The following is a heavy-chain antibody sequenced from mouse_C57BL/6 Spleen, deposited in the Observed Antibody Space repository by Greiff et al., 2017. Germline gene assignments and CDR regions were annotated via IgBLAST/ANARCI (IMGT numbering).Heavy chain of an antibody. CDR1: GFTFSDYG. V-gene: IGHV5-17*01. CDR3: ASSWSYYGSRGTWFAY. Sequence: EVKLVESGGGLVKPGGSLKLSCAASGFTFSDYGMHWVRQAPVKGLEWVAYISSGSSTIYYADTVKGRFTISRDNAKNTLFLQMTSLRSEDTAMYYCASSWSYYGSRGTWFAYWGQGTLVTVSA. D-gene: IGHD1-1*01. CDR2: ISSGSSTI. J-gene: IGHJ3*01.